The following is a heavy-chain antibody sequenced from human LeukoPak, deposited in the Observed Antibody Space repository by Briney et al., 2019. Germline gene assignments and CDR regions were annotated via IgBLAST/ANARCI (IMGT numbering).Heavy chain of an antibody. J-gene: IGHJ4*02. V-gene: IGHV3-30*02. CDR1: GFTFSSYG. D-gene: IGHD6-13*01. CDR2: IRYDGSNK. Sequence: GGSLRLSCAASGFTFSSYGMHWVRQAPGKGLEWVAFIRYDGSNKYYADSVKGRFTISRDNSKNTLYLQMNSLRAKDTAVYYCARGKQQLADYWGQGTLVTVSS. CDR3: ARGKQQLADY.